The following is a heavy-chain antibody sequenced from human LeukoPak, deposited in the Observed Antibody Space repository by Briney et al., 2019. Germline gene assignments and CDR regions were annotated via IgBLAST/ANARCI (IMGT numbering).Heavy chain of an antibody. Sequence: PSETLSLTCTVSGGSISSYYWSWIRQPAGKGLEWIGRIYTSGNTNYNPSLKSRVTMSVDTPRNQFSLKLTSVTAADTAVYYCARGGGYASGNYRFVDYWGQGTLVTVSS. D-gene: IGHD3-10*01. J-gene: IGHJ4*02. CDR1: GGSISSYY. CDR2: IYTSGNT. CDR3: ARGGGYASGNYRFVDY. V-gene: IGHV4-4*07.